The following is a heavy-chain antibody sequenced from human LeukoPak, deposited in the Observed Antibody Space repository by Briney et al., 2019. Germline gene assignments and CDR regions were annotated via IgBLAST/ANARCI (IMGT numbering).Heavy chain of an antibody. J-gene: IGHJ4*02. CDR2: IYYSGST. D-gene: IGHD2-2*01. CDR3: ARGGPEYCSSTSCYESDY. CDR1: GGSISSYY. Sequence: SETLSLTCTVSGGSISSYYWSWIRQPPGKGLEWIGYIYYSGSTYYNPSLKSRVTISVDTSKNQFSLKLSSVTAADTAVYYCARGGPEYCSSTSCYESDYWGQGTLVTVSS. V-gene: IGHV4-59*08.